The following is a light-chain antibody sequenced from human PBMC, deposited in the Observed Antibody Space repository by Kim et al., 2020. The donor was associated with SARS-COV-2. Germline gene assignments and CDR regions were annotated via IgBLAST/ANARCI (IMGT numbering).Light chain of an antibody. J-gene: IGKJ5*01. CDR3: QQRTNWPLT. CDR1: EGIYKY. Sequence: VLTQSPATLSLSPGERATLSCRASEGIYKYLAWYQQKPGQAPRLLIYDASNRAAGTSPRFSGSGSGTDFTLTITSLRPEDIGVYYWQQRTNWPLTFGPGTRLEIK. V-gene: IGKV3-11*01. CDR2: DAS.